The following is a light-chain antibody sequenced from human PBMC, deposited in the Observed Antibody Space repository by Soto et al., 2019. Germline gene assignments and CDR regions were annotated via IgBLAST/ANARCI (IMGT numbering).Light chain of an antibody. CDR2: GAS. CDR3: QQYGRSPFT. Sequence: EILLTQSPGSLSVFPGERASLSCRASQNVNNRLDWYQQKPGQAPRLLIYGASNRASGIPDRFSGSGSGTDFTLTITRLEAEDFAVYSCQQYGRSPFTFGPGTKVDI. J-gene: IGKJ3*01. CDR1: QNVNNR. V-gene: IGKV3-20*01.